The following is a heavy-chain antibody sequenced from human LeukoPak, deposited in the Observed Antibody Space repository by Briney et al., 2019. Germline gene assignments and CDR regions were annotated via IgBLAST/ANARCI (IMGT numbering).Heavy chain of an antibody. CDR1: GGSISSSSYY. CDR3: ARLGWRRPTTGYGSGWDYFDY. J-gene: IGHJ4*02. CDR2: IYYSGST. V-gene: IGHV4-39*01. D-gene: IGHD6-19*01. Sequence: MPSETLSLTCTVSGGSISSSSYYWGWIRQPPGKGLEWIGSIYYSGSTYYNPSLKSRVTISVDTSKNQFSLKLSSVTAADTAVYYCARLGWRRPTTGYGSGWDYFDYWGQGTLVTVSS.